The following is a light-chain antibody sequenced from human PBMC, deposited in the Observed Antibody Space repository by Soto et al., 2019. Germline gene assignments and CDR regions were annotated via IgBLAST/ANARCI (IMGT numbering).Light chain of an antibody. J-gene: IGLJ1*01. Sequence: QSVLAQPASVSGTPGQSITISCTGSNSDVGIYDFVPWYQHHPGRAPKLIVSEVSHRPSGVSNRFSGSKSGNTASLTISGLQSEDEADYYCISYTSDDVRYVFGTGTKVTVL. CDR3: ISYTSDDVRYV. CDR1: NSDVGIYDF. V-gene: IGLV2-14*01. CDR2: EVS.